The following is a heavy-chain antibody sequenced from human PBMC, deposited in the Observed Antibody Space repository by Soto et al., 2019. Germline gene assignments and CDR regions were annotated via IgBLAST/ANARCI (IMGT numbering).Heavy chain of an antibody. D-gene: IGHD3-10*01. Sequence: QVQLQESGPGLVKPPGTLSLTCAVSGDSISSSIWWSWVRLPPGKGLEWIGEIYHSGTTNYNPSLKSRVTISVDKSKTQFSLKMSSLTAADTAVYYCARRGDGSGSLDYWGQGTLVIVFS. J-gene: IGHJ4*02. V-gene: IGHV4-4*03. CDR1: GDSISSSIW. CDR2: IYHSGTT. CDR3: ARRGDGSGSLDY.